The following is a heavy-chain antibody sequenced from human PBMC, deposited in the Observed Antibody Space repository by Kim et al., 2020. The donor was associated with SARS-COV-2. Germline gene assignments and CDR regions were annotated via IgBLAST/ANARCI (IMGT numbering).Heavy chain of an antibody. CDR1: GFTFGDYA. Sequence: GGSLRLSCAASGFTFGDYAMHWVRQAPGKGLEWVSGISWNSGSIGYADSVKGRFTISRDNAKNSLYLQMNSLRAEDTALYYCAKDEGRDGYNSRGGEFDYWGQGTLVTVSS. V-gene: IGHV3-9*01. CDR2: ISWNSGSI. D-gene: IGHD5-12*01. J-gene: IGHJ4*02. CDR3: AKDEGRDGYNSRGGEFDY.